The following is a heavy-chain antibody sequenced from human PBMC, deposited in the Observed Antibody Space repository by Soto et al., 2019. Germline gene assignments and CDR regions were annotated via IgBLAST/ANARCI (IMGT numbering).Heavy chain of an antibody. CDR2: IIPIFGTA. D-gene: IGHD3-3*01. J-gene: IGHJ3*02. Sequence: QVQLVQSGAEVKKPGSSVKVSCKASGGTFSTYAISWVRQAPGQGLEWMGGIIPIFGTAKYAQKFQGRVTITADESTCTAYMELSSPRSEDTAVYYCAREIFGVIISGGRDAFDIWGQGTMVTVSS. CDR1: GGTFSTYA. CDR3: AREIFGVIISGGRDAFDI. V-gene: IGHV1-69*01.